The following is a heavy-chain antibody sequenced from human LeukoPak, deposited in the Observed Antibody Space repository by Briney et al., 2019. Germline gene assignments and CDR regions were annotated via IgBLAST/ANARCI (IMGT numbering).Heavy chain of an antibody. V-gene: IGHV4-4*07. J-gene: IGHJ4*02. CDR1: GGSISSYY. CDR3: ARASYSYDINGWVPFDY. D-gene: IGHD3-22*01. CDR2: IYTSGST. Sequence: PSETLSLTCAVSGGSISSYYWSWIRQPAGKGLEWIGRIYTSGSTNYNPSLKSRVTISGDTSKNQFSLRLGSVTAADTAVYYCARASYSYDINGWVPFDYWGQGTLVTVSS.